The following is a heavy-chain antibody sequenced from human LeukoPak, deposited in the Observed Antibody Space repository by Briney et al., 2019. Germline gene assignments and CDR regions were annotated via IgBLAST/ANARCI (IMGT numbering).Heavy chain of an antibody. CDR3: ARDPLRANWFDP. Sequence: ASVKVSCKASGYTFTSYGISWVRQAPGQGLEWMGWINPNSGGTNYAQKFQGRVTMTRDTSISTAYMELSRLRSDDTAVYYCARDPLRANWFDPWGQGTLVTVSS. CDR1: GYTFTSYG. J-gene: IGHJ5*02. V-gene: IGHV1-2*02. CDR2: INPNSGGT.